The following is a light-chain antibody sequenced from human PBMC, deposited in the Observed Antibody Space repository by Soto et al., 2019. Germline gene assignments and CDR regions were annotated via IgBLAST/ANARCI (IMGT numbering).Light chain of an antibody. Sequence: DIVMTQSPDSLAVSLGERATINCKSSQSVLYSSNNKNYLAWYQQKPGQPPKLLIYLASTRESGFPDRFSGSGSGTDFTLTISSLQAEDVAVYYCQQYYSTPRWTFGQGTKVEIK. V-gene: IGKV4-1*01. CDR3: QQYYSTPRWT. J-gene: IGKJ1*01. CDR1: QSVLYSSNNKNY. CDR2: LAS.